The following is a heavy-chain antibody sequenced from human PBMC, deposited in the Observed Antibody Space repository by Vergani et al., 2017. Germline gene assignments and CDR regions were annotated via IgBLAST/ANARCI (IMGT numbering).Heavy chain of an antibody. CDR3: ARDDYGDENYFDY. CDR2: ISSSSSYT. J-gene: IGHJ4*02. V-gene: IGHV3-11*05. D-gene: IGHD4-17*01. Sequence: QVQLVESGGGLVKPGGSLRLSCAASGFTFSDYYMSWIRQAPGKGLEWVSYISSSSSYTNYADSVKGRFTISRDNAKNSLYLQMNSLRAEDTAVYYCARDDYGDENYFDYWGQGTLVTVSS. CDR1: GFTFSDYY.